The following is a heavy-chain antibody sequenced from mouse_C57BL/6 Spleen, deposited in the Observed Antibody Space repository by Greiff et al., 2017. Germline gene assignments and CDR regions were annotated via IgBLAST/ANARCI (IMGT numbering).Heavy chain of an antibody. CDR3: ARGQQYFDV. CDR2: IDPEDGET. V-gene: IGHV14-2*01. D-gene: IGHD3-3*01. J-gene: IGHJ1*03. CDR1: GFNIKDYY. Sequence: VQLQQSGAELVKPGASVKLSCTASGFNIKDYYMHWVKQRTEQGLEWIGRIDPEDGETKYAPTFQGTATITADTSSNTAYLQLSSLTSEDTAVYYCARGQQYFDVWGTGTTVTVSS.